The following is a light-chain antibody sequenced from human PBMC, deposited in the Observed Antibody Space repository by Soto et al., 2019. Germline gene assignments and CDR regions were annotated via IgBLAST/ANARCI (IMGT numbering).Light chain of an antibody. CDR2: GVS. CDR1: QAVISGY. Sequence: EIVLTQSPGALSLSPGEGATLSCRASQAVISGYLGWYQQKPGQAPRLLMYGVSSRPTGSSDRFSGSGSGTEFNLTNTSLEPEDGSQDDGQPDGVPPFNFGQGTKLQIK. J-gene: IGKJ2*01. V-gene: IGKV3-20*01. CDR3: QPDGVPPFN.